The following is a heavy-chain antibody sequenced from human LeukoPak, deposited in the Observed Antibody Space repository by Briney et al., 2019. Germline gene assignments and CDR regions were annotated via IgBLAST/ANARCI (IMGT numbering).Heavy chain of an antibody. CDR1: GGSISSYY. J-gene: IGHJ3*02. Sequence: SETLSLTCTVSGGSISSYYWSWIRQPAGKGPEWIVRIYSSGSPNYNPSLQSPVTLSLDTSQNHFSLKLSSVTAADTAVYYCARDLVVVAGAFDMWGRGTMVTVSS. V-gene: IGHV4-4*07. CDR2: IYSSGSP. CDR3: ARDLVVVAGAFDM. D-gene: IGHD2-2*01.